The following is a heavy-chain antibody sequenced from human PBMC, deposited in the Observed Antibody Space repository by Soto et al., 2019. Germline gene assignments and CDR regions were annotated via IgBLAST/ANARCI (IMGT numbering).Heavy chain of an antibody. CDR3: ARDAAAAGTEVYYYYGMDV. CDR2: ISAYNGNT. V-gene: IGHV1-18*01. Sequence: ASVKVSCKASGYTFTSYGISWVRQAPGQGLEWMGWISAYNGNTNYAQKLQGRVTMTTDTSTSTAYMELRSLRSDDTAVYYCARDAAAAGTEVYYYYGMDVWGQGTTVTVSS. J-gene: IGHJ6*02. D-gene: IGHD6-13*01. CDR1: GYTFTSYG.